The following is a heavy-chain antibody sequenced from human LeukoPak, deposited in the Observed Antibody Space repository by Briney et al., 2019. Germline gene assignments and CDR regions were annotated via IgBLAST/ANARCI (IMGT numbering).Heavy chain of an antibody. Sequence: PSETLSLTCTVSGGSISSGGYYWGWIRQPPGKGLEWIGSIYYSGSTYYNPSLKSRVTISVDTSKNQFSLKLSSVTAADTAVYYCASPSGGFLEPQYYYYYYYMDVWGKGTTVTVSS. V-gene: IGHV4-39*01. CDR2: IYYSGST. CDR3: ASPSGGFLEPQYYYYYYYMDV. CDR1: GGSISSGGYY. D-gene: IGHD3-3*01. J-gene: IGHJ6*03.